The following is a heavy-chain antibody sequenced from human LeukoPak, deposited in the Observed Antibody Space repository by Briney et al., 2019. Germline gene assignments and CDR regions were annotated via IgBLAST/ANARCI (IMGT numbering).Heavy chain of an antibody. V-gene: IGHV1-18*01. D-gene: IGHD3-3*01. Sequence: ASVKVSCKASGYTFTSYGISWVRQAPGQGLEWMGWISAYNGNTNYAQKLQGRVTMTTDTSTSTAYMELRSLRSDDTAVYYCARDPFTIFGVVPFDYWGQGTLVTVSS. CDR3: ARDPFTIFGVVPFDY. CDR1: GYTFTSYG. J-gene: IGHJ4*02. CDR2: ISAYNGNT.